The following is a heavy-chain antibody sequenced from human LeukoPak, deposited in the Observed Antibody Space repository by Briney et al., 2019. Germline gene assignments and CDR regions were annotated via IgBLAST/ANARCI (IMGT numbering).Heavy chain of an antibody. J-gene: IGHJ4*02. CDR2: IYHSGST. CDR3: ARGAALVTHRYFDY. V-gene: IGHV4-38-2*02. Sequence: PSETLSLTCTVSGYSISSGYYWGWIRQPPGKGLEWIGSIYHSGSTYYNPSLKSRVTISVDTSKNQFSLKLSSVTAADTAVYYCARGAALVTHRYFDYWGQGILVTVSS. D-gene: IGHD5-18*01. CDR1: GYSISSGYY.